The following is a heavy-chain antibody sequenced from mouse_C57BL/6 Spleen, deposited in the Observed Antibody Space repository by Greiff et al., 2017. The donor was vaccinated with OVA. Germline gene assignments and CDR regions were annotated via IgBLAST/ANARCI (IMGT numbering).Heavy chain of an antibody. CDR1: GYSFTSYY. V-gene: IGHV1-66*01. D-gene: IGHD2-14*01. CDR3: ARDRSWGFDY. Sequence: QVQLQQSGPELVKPGASVKISCKASGYSFTSYYIHWVKQRPGQGLEWIGWIYPGSGYTKYNEKFKGKATLTADTSSSTAYMQLSSLTSEDSAVYYCARDRSWGFDYWGKGTTLTVSS. J-gene: IGHJ2*01. CDR2: IYPGSGYT.